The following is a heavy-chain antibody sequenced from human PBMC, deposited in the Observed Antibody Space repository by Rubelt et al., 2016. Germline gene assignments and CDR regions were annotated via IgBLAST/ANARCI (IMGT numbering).Heavy chain of an antibody. Sequence: QVQLVESGGGVVQPGRSLRLSCAASGFTFSSYAMHWVRQAPGKGLEGVAVISYDGSNKYYADSVKGRFTISRDNSKNTLYLQMNSLRAEDTAVYYCAKGRGILSPDYWGQGTLVTVSS. CDR1: GFTFSSYA. V-gene: IGHV3-30*04. CDR2: ISYDGSNK. D-gene: IGHD3-10*01. J-gene: IGHJ4*02. CDR3: AKGRGILSPDY.